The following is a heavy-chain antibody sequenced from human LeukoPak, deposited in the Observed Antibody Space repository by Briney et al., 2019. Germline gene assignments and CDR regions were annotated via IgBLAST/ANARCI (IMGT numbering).Heavy chain of an antibody. CDR1: GGSINRYY. J-gene: IGHJ6*02. CDR3: AREVGYYYGSGGNYYYYGLDV. D-gene: IGHD3-10*01. CDR2: IYYSGST. Sequence: PSETLSLTCTVSGGSINRYYWSWIRQPPGKGLEWIGHIYYSGSTNYNPSLKSRVTISVDTSKNQFSLKLSSVTAADTAVYYCAREVGYYYGSGGNYYYYGLDVWGQGTTVTVSS. V-gene: IGHV4-59*01.